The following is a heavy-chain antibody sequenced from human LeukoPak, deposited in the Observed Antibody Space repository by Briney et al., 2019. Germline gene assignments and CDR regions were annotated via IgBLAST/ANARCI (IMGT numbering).Heavy chain of an antibody. CDR3: ARGSSGYYNYFDY. J-gene: IGHJ4*02. CDR1: GFTVSSNY. Sequence: PGGSLRLSCAASGFTVSSNYMSWVRQAPGKGLEGVSVIYSGGSTYYSDSVKGRFTISRDNSKNTLYLQMNSLRAEDTAVYYCARGSSGYYNYFDYWGQGTLVTVSS. CDR2: IYSGGST. V-gene: IGHV3-66*02. D-gene: IGHD3-22*01.